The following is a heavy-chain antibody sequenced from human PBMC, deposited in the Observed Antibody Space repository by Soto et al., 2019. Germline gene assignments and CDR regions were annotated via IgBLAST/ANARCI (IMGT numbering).Heavy chain of an antibody. D-gene: IGHD4-17*01. CDR1: GFTFSSYA. J-gene: IGHJ5*02. CDR3: AKTMTTVTDENNWFDP. Sequence: GGSLRLSCAASGFTFSSYAMSWVRQAPGKGLEWVSAISGSGGSTYYADSVKGRFTISRDNSKNTLYLQMNSLRAEDTAVYYCAKTMTTVTDENNWFDPWGQGTLVTVSS. V-gene: IGHV3-23*01. CDR2: ISGSGGST.